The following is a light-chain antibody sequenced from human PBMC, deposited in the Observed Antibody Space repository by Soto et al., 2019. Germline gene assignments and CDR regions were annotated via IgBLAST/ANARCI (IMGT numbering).Light chain of an antibody. V-gene: IGKV4-1*01. Sequence: DIVITQSPDSLSFTLGERATVNCKSSQVVLYSSNNKNYLAWYQQKPGQPPKLLIYWASTRESGVPDRFSGSGSGTDFTLTISSLQAEDVPVYYCQQYYSTPWTFGQGTKVDIK. CDR2: WAS. CDR1: QVVLYSSNNKNY. J-gene: IGKJ1*01. CDR3: QQYYSTPWT.